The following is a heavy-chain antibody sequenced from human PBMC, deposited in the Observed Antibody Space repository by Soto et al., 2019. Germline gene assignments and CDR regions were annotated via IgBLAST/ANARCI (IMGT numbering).Heavy chain of an antibody. D-gene: IGHD1-26*01. Sequence: SETLSLTCAVYGGSFSGYYWSWIRQPPGKGLEWIGEINHSGSTNYNPSLKSRVTISVDTSKNQFSLKLSSVTAADTAVYYCARLPYSGNYAFDYWGQRTLVTVSS. CDR3: ARLPYSGNYAFDY. J-gene: IGHJ4*02. CDR1: GGSFSGYY. CDR2: INHSGST. V-gene: IGHV4-34*01.